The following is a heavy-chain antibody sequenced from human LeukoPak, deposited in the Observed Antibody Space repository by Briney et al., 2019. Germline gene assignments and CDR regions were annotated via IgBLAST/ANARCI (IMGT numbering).Heavy chain of an antibody. D-gene: IGHD2-2*01. CDR3: ARDRCSSTSCFIDY. CDR1: RFTFSNYW. J-gene: IGHJ4*02. V-gene: IGHV3-7*04. CDR2: IKQDGSEK. Sequence: PGGSLRLSCAVSRFTFSNYWMSWVRQAPGKGLEWVANIKQDGSEKSYVDPVKGRFTISRDNAKNSLYLQMNSLRAEDRAVYYCARDRCSSTSCFIDYWGQGTLVTVSS.